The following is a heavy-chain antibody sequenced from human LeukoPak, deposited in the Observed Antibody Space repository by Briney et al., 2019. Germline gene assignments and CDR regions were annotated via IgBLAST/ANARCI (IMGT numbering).Heavy chain of an antibody. CDR3: ARDWVTTSYNWFDP. Sequence: PGGSLRLSCAASGFTFSSYWMSWVRQAPGKGLEWVANIKQDGSEKYYVDSVKGRSTISRDNAKNSLYLQMNSLRAEDTAVYYCARDWVTTSYNWFDPWGQGTLVTVSS. J-gene: IGHJ5*02. CDR1: GFTFSSYW. D-gene: IGHD4-17*01. CDR2: IKQDGSEK. V-gene: IGHV3-7*01.